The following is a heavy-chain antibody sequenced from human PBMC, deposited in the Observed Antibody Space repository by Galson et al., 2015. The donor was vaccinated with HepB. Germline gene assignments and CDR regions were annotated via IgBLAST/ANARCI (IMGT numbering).Heavy chain of an antibody. CDR2: IIPIFVTA. CDR1: GGTFSSYA. CDR3: AIECRTSYYYDSSGSYWFDP. D-gene: IGHD3-22*01. V-gene: IGHV1-69*13. Sequence: SLKVSCKSSGGTFSSYAISWVRQAPGQGLEWMGGIIPIFVTAHYAQTFHGRVTITADESTSTAYMELTSLRSEDTAVYYCAIECRTSYYYDSSGSYWFDPWGQGTLVTVAS. J-gene: IGHJ5*02.